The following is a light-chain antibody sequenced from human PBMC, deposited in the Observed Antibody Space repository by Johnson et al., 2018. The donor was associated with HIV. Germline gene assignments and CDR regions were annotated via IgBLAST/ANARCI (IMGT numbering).Light chain of an antibody. Sequence: QSVLTQPPSVSAAPGQRVTISCSGASSTFGTSYISWYQLLPGSPPKLLVFKNNELPSGIPDRFSGSNSGTSATLDITGLQTGDEADYYCATWDTSLSTGGVFGTGTKVTVL. CDR2: KNN. CDR3: ATWDTSLSTGGV. V-gene: IGLV1-51*02. CDR1: SSTFGTSY. J-gene: IGLJ1*01.